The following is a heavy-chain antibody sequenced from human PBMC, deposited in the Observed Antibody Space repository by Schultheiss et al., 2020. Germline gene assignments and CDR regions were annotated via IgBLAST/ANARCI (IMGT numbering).Heavy chain of an antibody. CDR1: GYTFTSYG. V-gene: IGHV1-8*02. Sequence: ASVKVSCKASGYTFTSYGISWVRQAPGQGLEWMGWMNPNSGNTGYAQKFQGRVTMTRNTSISTAYMELSSLRSEDTAVYYCARSERVYSSSWYDAFDIWGQGTTVTVSS. D-gene: IGHD6-13*01. J-gene: IGHJ3*02. CDR2: MNPNSGNT. CDR3: ARSERVYSSSWYDAFDI.